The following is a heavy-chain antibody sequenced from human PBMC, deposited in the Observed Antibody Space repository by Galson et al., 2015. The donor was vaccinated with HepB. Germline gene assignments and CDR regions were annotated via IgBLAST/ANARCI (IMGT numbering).Heavy chain of an antibody. CDR2: IIPIFGTA. Sequence: SVKVSCKASGGTFSSYAISWVRQAPGQGLEWMGGIIPIFGTANYAQKFQGRVTITADESTSIAYMELSSLRSEDTAVYYCARGGVIVVVPAALNDAFEIWGQGTMVTVSS. J-gene: IGHJ3*02. CDR1: GGTFSSYA. V-gene: IGHV1-69*13. CDR3: ARGGVIVVVPAALNDAFEI. D-gene: IGHD2-2*01.